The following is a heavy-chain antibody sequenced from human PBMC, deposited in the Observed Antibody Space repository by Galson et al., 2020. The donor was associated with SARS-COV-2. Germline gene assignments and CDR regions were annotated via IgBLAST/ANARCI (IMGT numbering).Heavy chain of an antibody. D-gene: IGHD6-19*01. Sequence: GESLKISCKGSGYSFTSYWISWVRQMPGKGLEWMGRIDPSDSYTNYSPSFQGHVTISADKSISTAYLQWSSLKASDTAMYYCARDRGQWLSPGWFDPWGQGTLVTVSS. CDR2: IDPSDSYT. CDR3: ARDRGQWLSPGWFDP. J-gene: IGHJ5*02. V-gene: IGHV5-10-1*01. CDR1: GYSFTSYW.